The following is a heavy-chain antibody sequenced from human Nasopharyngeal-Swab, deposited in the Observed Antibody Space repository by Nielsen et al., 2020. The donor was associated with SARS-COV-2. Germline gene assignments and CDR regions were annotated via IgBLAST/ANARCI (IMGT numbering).Heavy chain of an antibody. CDR3: ARLGYCSSTSCPYNWFDP. CDR1: GYSFTSYW. Sequence: GESLKISCKGSGYSFTSYWISWVRQMPGKGLEWMGRIDPSDSYTNYSPSSQGHVTISADKSISTAYLQWSSLKASDTAMYYCARLGYCSSTSCPYNWFDPWGQGTLVTVSS. V-gene: IGHV5-10-1*01. J-gene: IGHJ5*02. CDR2: IDPSDSYT. D-gene: IGHD2-2*01.